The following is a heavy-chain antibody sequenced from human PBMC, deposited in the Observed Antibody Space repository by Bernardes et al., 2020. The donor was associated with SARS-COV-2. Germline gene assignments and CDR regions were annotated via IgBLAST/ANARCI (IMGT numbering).Heavy chain of an antibody. V-gene: IGHV2-5*02. CDR2: IYWDDDK. Sequence: SGPTLVKPTQTLTLTCTFSGFSLGTSGEGVGWIRQPPGKALEWLALIYWDDDKRYSPSLRSRLTITKETSKNQVVLTMTNMDPADTATYYCSHRLAGYRANYNGARFDSWGPGTLVTVSS. CDR1: GFSLGTSGEG. CDR3: SHRLAGYRANYNGARFDS. D-gene: IGHD1-7*01. J-gene: IGHJ4*02.